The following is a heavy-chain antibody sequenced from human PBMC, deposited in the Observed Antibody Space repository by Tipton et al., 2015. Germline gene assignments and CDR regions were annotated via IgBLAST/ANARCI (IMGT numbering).Heavy chain of an antibody. V-gene: IGHV3-21*04. J-gene: IGHJ5*02. CDR2: ISSRNSYI. D-gene: IGHD3-22*01. CDR1: GFTFSGYS. CDR3: AKGDLTMVLVLTPAA. Sequence: SLRLSCAASGFTFSGYSMNWVRQAPGKGLEWVASISSRNSYIYYEDSLKGRFTISRDNARNSLYLQMNSLRVEDTAVYYCAKGDLTMVLVLTPAAWGQGTLVTVSS.